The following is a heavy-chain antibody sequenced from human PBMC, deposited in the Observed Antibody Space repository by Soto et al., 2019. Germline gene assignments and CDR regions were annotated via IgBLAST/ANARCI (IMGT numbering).Heavy chain of an antibody. V-gene: IGHV1-46*01. CDR1: GYTFTSYY. J-gene: IGHJ6*02. CDR3: AKDPPILVPAATGFYYYYGMDV. CDR2: INPSGGST. Sequence: ASVKVSCKASGYTFTSYYMHWVRQAPGQGLEWMGIINPSGGSTSYAQKFQGRVTMTRDTSTSTVYMELSSLRSEDTAVYYCAKDPPILVPAATGFYYYYGMDVWGQGTTVTVSS. D-gene: IGHD2-2*01.